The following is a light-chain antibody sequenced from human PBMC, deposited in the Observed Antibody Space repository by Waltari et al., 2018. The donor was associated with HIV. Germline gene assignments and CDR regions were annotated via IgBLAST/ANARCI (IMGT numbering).Light chain of an antibody. J-gene: IGLJ3*02. V-gene: IGLV7-46*01. Sequence: QAVVTQEPSLTVSPGGTVTPTCGSSGHSPYWFQHKPGQAPRTLIYDTINKHSWTPARFSGSLLGGKAALTLSGAQPEDEAEYYCLLSYSGARRVFGGGTKLTVL. CDR1: GHS. CDR3: LLSYSGARRV. CDR2: DTI.